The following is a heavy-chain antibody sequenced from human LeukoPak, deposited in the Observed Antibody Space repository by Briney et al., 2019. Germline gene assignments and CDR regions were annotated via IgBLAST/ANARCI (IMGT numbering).Heavy chain of an antibody. Sequence: SETLSVTCVVSVGSFSGYYLSWVRPPPRRGLEWIGEINHSRSTNYNPSLRSRVTISVDTSKNQFSLKLSSVTAADTAVYYCARAGDCSSTSCYLPRYFDYGGQGTLVSVS. CDR2: INHSRST. V-gene: IGHV4-34*01. CDR1: VGSFSGYY. D-gene: IGHD2-2*01. J-gene: IGHJ4*02. CDR3: ARAGDCSSTSCYLPRYFDY.